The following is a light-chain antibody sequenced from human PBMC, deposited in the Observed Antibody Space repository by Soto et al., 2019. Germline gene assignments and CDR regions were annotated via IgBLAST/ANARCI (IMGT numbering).Light chain of an antibody. V-gene: IGLV2-8*01. CDR3: SSYADTDNVF. CDR1: SSDVGGYDY. CDR2: EVN. J-gene: IGLJ2*01. Sequence: QSVLTQPPSASGSPGQSVTISCTGTSSDVGGYDYVSWYQQHPGKAPQLIIFEVNKRPSGVPDRFSGSKSGNTASLSVSGLQPEDEADYYCSSYADTDNVFFGGGTKVTVL.